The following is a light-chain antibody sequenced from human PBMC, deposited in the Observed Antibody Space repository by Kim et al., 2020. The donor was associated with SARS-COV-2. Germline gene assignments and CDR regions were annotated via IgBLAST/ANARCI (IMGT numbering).Light chain of an antibody. CDR3: QQYSTWPLT. Sequence: SPGERATLSCRASQSFSSSYLAWYQQKRGQAPRLLIHGASSRATGIPDRFSGSGSGTDFTLTISRLEPEDFAVYYCQQYSTWPLTFGGGTKVDIK. CDR2: GAS. V-gene: IGKV3-20*01. J-gene: IGKJ4*01. CDR1: QSFSSSY.